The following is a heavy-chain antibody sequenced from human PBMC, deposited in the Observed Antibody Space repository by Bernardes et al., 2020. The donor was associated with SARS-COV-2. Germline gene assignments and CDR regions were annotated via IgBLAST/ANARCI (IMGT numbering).Heavy chain of an antibody. CDR1: GFTFIGYA. CDR2: ISGSGSAT. CDR3: AREDYELDL. Sequence: GSLRLSCAASGFTFIGYAMTWVRQAPGKGLEWVSAISGSGSATYYTDSVKGRFTISRDNSKNTLFLQMNSLRAEDTALYFCAREDYELDLWGQGTLVTVSS. V-gene: IGHV3-23*01. D-gene: IGHD4-17*01. J-gene: IGHJ5*02.